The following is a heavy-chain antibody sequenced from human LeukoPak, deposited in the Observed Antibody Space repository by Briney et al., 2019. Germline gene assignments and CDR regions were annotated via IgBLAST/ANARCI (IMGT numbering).Heavy chain of an antibody. CDR1: GFSVSRNY. Sequence: GGSLRLSCAASGFSVSRNYMFWVRQAPGKGLEWVSVFSSGGKTDYAESVKGRCTISRHNSKNTVYLQMNSLRTEDTALYYCARRAVTDWYFDLWGRGTLVTVSS. D-gene: IGHD4-17*01. V-gene: IGHV3-53*04. CDR2: FSSGGKT. CDR3: ARRAVTDWYFDL. J-gene: IGHJ2*01.